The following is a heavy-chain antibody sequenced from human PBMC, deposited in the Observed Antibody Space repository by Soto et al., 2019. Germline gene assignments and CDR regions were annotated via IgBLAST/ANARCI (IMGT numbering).Heavy chain of an antibody. CDR3: ASYGDFDY. CDR2: IIPIFGTP. V-gene: IGHV1-69*01. J-gene: IGHJ4*02. CDR1: GGTFNSYV. D-gene: IGHD4-17*01. Sequence: QVQLVQSGPVVRKPGSSVKVSCKASGGTFNSYVINWVRQAPGQGPEWMGGIIPIFGTPNYAQKFQGRVTITADESTSTAYMELSSLRSDDTAFYFCASYGDFDYWGQGTLVTVSS.